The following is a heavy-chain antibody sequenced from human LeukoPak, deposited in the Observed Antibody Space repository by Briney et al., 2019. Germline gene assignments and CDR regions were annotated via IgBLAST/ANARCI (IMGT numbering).Heavy chain of an antibody. D-gene: IGHD6-13*01. CDR2: IYYSGST. CDR1: GGSISSGGYY. Sequence: PSETLSLTCTVSGGSISSGGYYWSWIRQHPGKGLEWIGYIYYSGSTYYNPSLKSRVTISVDTSKNHFSLKLSSVTAADTAVYYCARLGAAADVGSYYGMDVWGRGTTVTVSS. J-gene: IGHJ6*02. V-gene: IGHV4-31*03. CDR3: ARLGAAADVGSYYGMDV.